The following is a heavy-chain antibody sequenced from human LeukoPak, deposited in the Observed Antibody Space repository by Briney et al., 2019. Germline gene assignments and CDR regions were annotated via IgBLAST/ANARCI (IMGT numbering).Heavy chain of an antibody. V-gene: IGHV1-2*02. J-gene: IGHJ4*02. CDR1: GYTFTGYY. Sequence: ASVEVSCKASGYTFTGYYIHWVRQAPGQGLEWMGWINPNSGGTKYAQKFQGRVTMTRDTSINTAYMELSSLRSDDTAVYYCARTLSWAIDYWGQGTLVTVSS. CDR3: ARTLSWAIDY. D-gene: IGHD6-13*01. CDR2: INPNSGGT.